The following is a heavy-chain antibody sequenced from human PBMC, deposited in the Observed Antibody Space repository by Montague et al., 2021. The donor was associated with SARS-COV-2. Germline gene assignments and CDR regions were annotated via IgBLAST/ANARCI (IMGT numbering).Heavy chain of an antibody. D-gene: IGHD1-14*01. Sequence: SLRLSCAASGFSFRSSAMNWVRQAPGKGQEWLSYIGSSGENIDYADSVKGRFTISRDNAKNSLYLQMKSLRVEDTALYYCAKGPDGVDYWGQGTLVAVSS. V-gene: IGHV3-48*03. CDR3: AKGPDGVDY. CDR1: GFSFRSSA. J-gene: IGHJ4*02. CDR2: IGSSGENI.